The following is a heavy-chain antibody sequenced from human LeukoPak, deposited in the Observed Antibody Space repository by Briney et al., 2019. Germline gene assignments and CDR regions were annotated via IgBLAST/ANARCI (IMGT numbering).Heavy chain of an antibody. CDR3: AKEQVGAPIGFDY. D-gene: IGHD1-26*01. J-gene: IGHJ4*02. CDR2: ISSSSSTI. CDR1: GFTFSSYS. Sequence: GGSLRLSCAASGFTFSSYSMNWVRQAPGKGLEWVSHISSSSSTIYYADSVKGRFTISRDNAKNSLYLQMNSLRAEDTAEYYCAKEQVGAPIGFDYWGQGTLVTVSS. V-gene: IGHV3-48*01.